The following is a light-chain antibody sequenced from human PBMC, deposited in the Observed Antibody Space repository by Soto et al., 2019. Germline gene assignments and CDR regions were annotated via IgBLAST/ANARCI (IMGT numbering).Light chain of an antibody. CDR2: EVS. V-gene: IGLV2-14*01. Sequence: QSALTQPASVSGSPGQSITISCTGTSSDVGGYDYVSWYQHHPGKAPKLTIYEVSNRPSGVSNRFSGSKSGNTASLTISGLQAEDEAEYYCGSYTSSSTDVFGTGTKVTV. CDR1: SSDVGGYDY. J-gene: IGLJ1*01. CDR3: GSYTSSSTDV.